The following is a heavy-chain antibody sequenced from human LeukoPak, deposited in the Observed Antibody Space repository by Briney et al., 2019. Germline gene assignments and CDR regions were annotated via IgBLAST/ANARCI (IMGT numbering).Heavy chain of an antibody. CDR2: IYYSGST. J-gene: IGHJ3*02. V-gene: IGHV4-61*01. CDR3: AREMYYSGSGSPNAFDI. D-gene: IGHD3-10*01. Sequence: SATLSLTCTVSGGSVSGDNYYWTWMRQPPGKGLEWIGYIYYSGSTNYNPPLKSRVTISIDTSKNQFSLKLSSVTAADTAVYFCAREMYYSGSGSPNAFDIWGQGTKVTVSS. CDR1: GGSVSGDNYY.